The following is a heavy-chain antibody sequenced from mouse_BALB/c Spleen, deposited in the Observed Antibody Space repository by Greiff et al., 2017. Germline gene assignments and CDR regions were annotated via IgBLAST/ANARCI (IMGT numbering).Heavy chain of an antibody. CDR3: ASSYYGSRGGPAWFAY. J-gene: IGHJ3*01. D-gene: IGHD1-1*01. Sequence: EVHLVESGGGLVQPGGSRKLSCAASGFTFSSFGMHWVRQAPEKGLEWVAYISSGSSTIYYADTVKGRFTISRDNPKNTLFLQMTSLRSEDTAMYYCASSYYGSRGGPAWFAYWGQGTLVTVSA. CDR2: ISSGSSTI. CDR1: GFTFSSFG. V-gene: IGHV5-17*02.